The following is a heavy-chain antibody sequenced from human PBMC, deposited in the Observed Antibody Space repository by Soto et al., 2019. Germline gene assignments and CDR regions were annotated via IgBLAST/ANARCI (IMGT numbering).Heavy chain of an antibody. D-gene: IGHD4-4*01. Sequence: SETLSLTCPVSGGSISSYYWSWIRQPPGKGLEWIGYIYYSGSTNYNPSLKSRVTISVDTSKNQFSLKLSSVTAADTAVYYCARDNVAVTGVYGMDVWGQGTTVTVSS. CDR3: ARDNVAVTGVYGMDV. V-gene: IGHV4-59*01. CDR1: GGSISSYY. CDR2: IYYSGST. J-gene: IGHJ6*02.